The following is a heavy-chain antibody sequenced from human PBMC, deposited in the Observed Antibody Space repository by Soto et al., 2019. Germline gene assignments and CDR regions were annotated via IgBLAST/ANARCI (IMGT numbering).Heavy chain of an antibody. V-gene: IGHV4-30-4*01. CDR2: VYYTGST. D-gene: IGHD2-21*02. Sequence: SGTLSLTCTVSCASIRSTDYYWSWMRQAPGKGLEWIGYVYYTGSTYYNPSLMSRLTISVDTSKNQFSLKLTSVTAAETAVYYCIRTAREGAVAPHWFDRWGQGTQVTVSS. CDR3: IRTAREGAVAPHWFDR. CDR1: CASIRSTDYY. J-gene: IGHJ5*02.